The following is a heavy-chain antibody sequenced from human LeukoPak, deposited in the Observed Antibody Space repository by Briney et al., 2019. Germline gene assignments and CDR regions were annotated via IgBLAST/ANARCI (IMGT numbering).Heavy chain of an antibody. J-gene: IGHJ5*02. CDR3: ARGRGGAVYYGVPRNWFDP. CDR2: INHSGST. Sequence: SETLSLTCAVYGGSFSGYYWSWIRQPPGKGLEWIGEINHSGSTNYNPSLKSRVTISVDTSKSQFSLKLSSVTAADTAVYYCARGRGGAVYYGVPRNWFDPWGQGTLVTVSS. CDR1: GGSFSGYY. V-gene: IGHV4-34*01. D-gene: IGHD4-17*01.